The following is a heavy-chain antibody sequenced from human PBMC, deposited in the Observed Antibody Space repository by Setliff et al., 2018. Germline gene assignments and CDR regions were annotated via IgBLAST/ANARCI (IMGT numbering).Heavy chain of an antibody. D-gene: IGHD3-10*01. Sequence: SETLSLTCSVSGGSISSYYWSWIRQPPGKGLEWIGNIHTSGTNYNPSLKSRVTISVDTSKNQISLSLSSVTAADTAIYYCARHVGIRGRGYNYYYYYMDVWGKGTTVTVSS. CDR3: ARHVGIRGRGYNYYYYYMDV. CDR1: GGSISSYY. J-gene: IGHJ6*03. CDR2: IHTSGT. V-gene: IGHV4-59*08.